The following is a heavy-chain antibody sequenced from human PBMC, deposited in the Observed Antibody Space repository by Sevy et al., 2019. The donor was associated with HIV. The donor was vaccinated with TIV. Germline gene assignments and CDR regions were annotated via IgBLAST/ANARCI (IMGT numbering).Heavy chain of an antibody. Sequence: SETLSLTCAVYGGSFRGYYWSWLRQPPGKGLEWIGEINHSGSTIYNPSLKSRVTISVDTSKNQFSLKLASVTAADTAVYYCAWTTTVTTSALDYWGQGTLVTVSS. J-gene: IGHJ4*02. CDR1: GGSFRGYY. CDR3: AWTTTVTTSALDY. V-gene: IGHV4-34*01. D-gene: IGHD4-17*01. CDR2: INHSGST.